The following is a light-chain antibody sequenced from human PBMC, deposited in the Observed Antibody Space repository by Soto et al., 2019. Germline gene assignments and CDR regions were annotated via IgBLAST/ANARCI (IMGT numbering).Light chain of an antibody. CDR2: AAS. J-gene: IGKJ1*01. V-gene: IGKV1-6*01. CDR1: QAIRTA. CDR3: LIDFRYFWA. Sequence: AIQLTQSPSSLSASVGDRVTITCRASQAIRTALGWYQQRPGKVPKLLIYAASTLQSGGPSRFRGSGSGTDFTLTITSLQREHFATYYCLIDFRYFWAFCQGTKLEIK.